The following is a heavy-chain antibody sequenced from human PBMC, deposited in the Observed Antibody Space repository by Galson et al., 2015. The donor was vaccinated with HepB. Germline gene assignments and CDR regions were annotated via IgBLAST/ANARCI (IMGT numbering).Heavy chain of an antibody. Sequence: SLRLSCAASGFTFTTYWMHWVRQAPGRGLMWISRINPVGSDPSYADSVKGRFTISRDNAKNTLYLQMSSLRAEDTAVYYSVTAMSHRDAFDIWGQGTMVTVSS. D-gene: IGHD5-18*01. J-gene: IGHJ3*02. CDR2: INPVGSDP. CDR3: VTAMSHRDAFDI. CDR1: GFTFTTYW. V-gene: IGHV3-74*01.